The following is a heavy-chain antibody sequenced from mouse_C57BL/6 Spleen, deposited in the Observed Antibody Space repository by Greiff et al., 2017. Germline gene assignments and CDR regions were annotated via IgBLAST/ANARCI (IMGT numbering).Heavy chain of an antibody. V-gene: IGHV1-50*01. J-gene: IGHJ1*03. Sequence: QVQLKQPGAELVKPGASVKLSCKASGYTFTSYWMQWVKQRPGQGLEWIGEIDPSDSYTNYNQKFKGKATLTVDTSSSTAYMQLSSLTSEDSAVYYCARATMVTTVSHWYFDVWGTGTTVTVSS. CDR1: GYTFTSYW. CDR2: IDPSDSYT. D-gene: IGHD2-2*01. CDR3: ARATMVTTVSHWYFDV.